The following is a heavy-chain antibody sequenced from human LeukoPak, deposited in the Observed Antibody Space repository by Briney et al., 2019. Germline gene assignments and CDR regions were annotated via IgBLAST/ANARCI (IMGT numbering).Heavy chain of an antibody. Sequence: ASVNVSCKASGYTFTEYYMHWVRQAPGQGLEWMGWINPNRGDTNYAQKLQGRVTMTSDTSINTAYMELNRLRSDDTAIYYCARVVSGGVIWAYWGQGTLVTVSS. CDR2: INPNRGDT. CDR1: GYTFTEYY. J-gene: IGHJ4*02. CDR3: ARVVSGGVIWAY. D-gene: IGHD3-16*01. V-gene: IGHV1-2*02.